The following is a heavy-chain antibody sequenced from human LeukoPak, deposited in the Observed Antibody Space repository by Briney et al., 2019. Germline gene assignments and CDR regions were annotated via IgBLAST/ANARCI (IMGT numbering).Heavy chain of an antibody. J-gene: IGHJ4*02. V-gene: IGHV3-7*01. CDR1: GFTFSSYW. Sequence: GGSLRLSCAASGFTFSSYWMSWVRQAPGKGLEWVANIKEDGSEKYYVDSVKGRFTISRDNSKNTLYLQMNSLRADDTAVYYCAREDPIVYWGQGTLVTVSS. CDR2: IKEDGSEK. D-gene: IGHD3-16*02. CDR3: AREDPIVY.